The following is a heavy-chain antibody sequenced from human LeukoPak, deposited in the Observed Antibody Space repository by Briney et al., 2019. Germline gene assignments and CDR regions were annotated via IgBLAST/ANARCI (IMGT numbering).Heavy chain of an antibody. CDR3: ATRIFGVADFDY. CDR1: GGTFSSYA. Sequence: ASVKVSCKASGGTFSSYAISWVRQAPGQGLEWMGRIIPILGIANYAQKFQGRVTITADKSTSAAYMELSSLRSEDTAVYYCATRIFGVADFDYWGQGTLVTVSS. D-gene: IGHD3-3*01. CDR2: IIPILGIA. V-gene: IGHV1-69*04. J-gene: IGHJ4*02.